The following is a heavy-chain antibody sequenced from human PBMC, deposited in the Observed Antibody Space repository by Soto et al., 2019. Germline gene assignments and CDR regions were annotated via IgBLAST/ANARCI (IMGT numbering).Heavy chain of an antibody. CDR2: INSDGSST. CDR3: ARAPRVYGTNGVCYHDAFDI. J-gene: IGHJ3*02. CDR1: GFTFSSYW. Sequence: EVQLVESGGGLVQPGGSLRLSCAASGFTFSSYWMHWVRQAPGKGLVWVSRINSDGSSTSYADSVKGRFTTSRDNAKNTLYLQMNSLRAEDTAVYYCARAPRVYGTNGVCYHDAFDIWGQGTMVTVSS. V-gene: IGHV3-74*01. D-gene: IGHD2-8*01.